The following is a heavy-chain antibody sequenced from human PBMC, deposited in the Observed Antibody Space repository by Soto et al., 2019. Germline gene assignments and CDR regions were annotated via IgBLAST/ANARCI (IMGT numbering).Heavy chain of an antibody. D-gene: IGHD2-2*01. CDR1: GFTFSTYE. J-gene: IGHJ4*02. Sequence: LRLSCAASGFTFSTYEFNWVRQAPGRGLEWISYISVSGNIIKYAESVKGRFTISRDNAENSLHLHMSNLRVDDTALYFCVRHTTRASAADSLDYCGQGTQVTVSS. CDR2: ISVSGNII. CDR3: VRHTTRASAADSLDY. V-gene: IGHV3-48*03.